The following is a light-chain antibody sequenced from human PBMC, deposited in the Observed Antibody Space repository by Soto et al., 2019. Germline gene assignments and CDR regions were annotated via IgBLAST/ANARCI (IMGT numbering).Light chain of an antibody. CDR1: QSVSSD. J-gene: IGKJ1*01. V-gene: IGKV3-20*01. CDR2: GAS. CDR3: QHFGSSRT. Sequence: VMTHSPSTLPVSPLCRVTLSCRASQSVSSDLAWYQQKPGQAPRLLIYGASTRATGIPARFSGSGSGTDFTLTISRLEPEDFAVYYCQHFGSSRTFGQGTKVDIK.